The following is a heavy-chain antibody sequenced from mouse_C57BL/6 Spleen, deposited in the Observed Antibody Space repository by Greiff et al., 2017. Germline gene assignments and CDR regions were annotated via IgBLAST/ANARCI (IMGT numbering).Heavy chain of an antibody. Sequence: QVQLKQPGAELVRPGSSVKLSCKASGYTFTSYWMDWVKQRPGQGLEWIGNIYPSDSETHYNQKFKDKATLTVDKSSSTAYMQLSSLTSEDSAVYYCARRAYYGSSYVFAYWGQGTLVTVSA. D-gene: IGHD1-1*01. CDR1: GYTFTSYW. V-gene: IGHV1-61*01. CDR2: IYPSDSET. J-gene: IGHJ3*01. CDR3: ARRAYYGSSYVFAY.